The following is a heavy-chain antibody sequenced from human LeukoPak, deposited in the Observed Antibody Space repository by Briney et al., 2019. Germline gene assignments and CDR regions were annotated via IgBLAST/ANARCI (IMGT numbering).Heavy chain of an antibody. Sequence: PGGSLRLSCAASGFTFSSYAMHWVRQAPGKGLEWVAVISYDGSNKYYADSVKGRFTISRDNSKNTLYLQMNSLRAEDAAVYYCAREPSPYSSSWYWGEGDYWGQGTLVTVSS. D-gene: IGHD6-13*01. CDR3: AREPSPYSSSWYWGEGDY. CDR1: GFTFSSYA. V-gene: IGHV3-30*04. CDR2: ISYDGSNK. J-gene: IGHJ4*02.